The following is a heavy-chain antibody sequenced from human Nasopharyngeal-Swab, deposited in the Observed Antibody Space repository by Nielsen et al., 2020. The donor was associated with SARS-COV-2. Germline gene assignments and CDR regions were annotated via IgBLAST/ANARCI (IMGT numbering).Heavy chain of an antibody. D-gene: IGHD3-10*01. J-gene: IGHJ2*01. Sequence: GESLKISCAASGFTFSSYAMSWVRQAPGKGLEWVSAISGSGGSTYYADSVKGRFTISRDNSKNTLYLQMNSLRAEDTAVYYCARDKITMVRGVRSYWYFDLWGRGTLVTVSS. V-gene: IGHV3-23*01. CDR1: GFTFSSYA. CDR3: ARDKITMVRGVRSYWYFDL. CDR2: ISGSGGST.